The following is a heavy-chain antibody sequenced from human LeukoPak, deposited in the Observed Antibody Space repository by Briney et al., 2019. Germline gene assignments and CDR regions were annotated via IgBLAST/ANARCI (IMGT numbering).Heavy chain of an antibody. CDR3: ARDDVNAQAFDI. CDR1: GGSISSHY. Sequence: SETLSLTCTVSGGSISSHYWSWIRQPPGKGLEWIGYIYYSGSTNYNPSLKSRVTISVDTSKNQFSLKLSSVTAADTAVYYCARDDVNAQAFDIWGQGTMVTVSS. CDR2: IYYSGST. J-gene: IGHJ3*02. D-gene: IGHD1-1*01. V-gene: IGHV4-59*11.